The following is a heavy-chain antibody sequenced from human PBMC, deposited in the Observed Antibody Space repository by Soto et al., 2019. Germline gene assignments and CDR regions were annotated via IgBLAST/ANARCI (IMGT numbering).Heavy chain of an antibody. J-gene: IGHJ4*02. Sequence: SETLSLTCSVSGRSTSSNYWSWIRQSPDKGLEWLGYVFYGGTDYNPSLGGRVSMSVETSKSQFSLKLTSVTVADTAVYYCARLPPYYYDSSGSFDYWGQGTLVTVSS. D-gene: IGHD3-22*01. V-gene: IGHV4-59*01. CDR3: ARLPPYYYDSSGSFDY. CDR1: GRSTSSNY. CDR2: VFYGGT.